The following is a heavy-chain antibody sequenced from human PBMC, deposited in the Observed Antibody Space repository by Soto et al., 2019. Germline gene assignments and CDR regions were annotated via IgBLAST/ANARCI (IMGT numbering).Heavy chain of an antibody. CDR2: ISSSSSTI. D-gene: IGHD2-15*01. CDR3: ARELYVVVVAATTPDFDY. V-gene: IGHV3-48*01. CDR1: GFTFSSYS. Sequence: GGSLRLSCAASGFTFSSYSMNWVRQAPGKGLKWVSYISSSSSTIYYADSVKGRFTISRDNAKNSLYLQMNSLRAEDTAVYYYARELYVVVVAATTPDFDYWGQGTLVTVSS. J-gene: IGHJ4*02.